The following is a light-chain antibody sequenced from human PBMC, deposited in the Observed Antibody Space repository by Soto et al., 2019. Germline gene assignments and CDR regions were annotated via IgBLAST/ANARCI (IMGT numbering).Light chain of an antibody. J-gene: IGKJ2*01. CDR3: QQYRSSPPYT. V-gene: IGKV3-20*01. CDR1: QRVSSSS. CDR2: GTS. Sequence: EIVLTQSPGTLSLSPGERATLSCRASQRVSSSSFAWYQQKPGQAPRLLIYGTSSRATGIPDRFSGSGSGTDFTLTISRLEPEDFAVYYCQQYRSSPPYTVGQGTKLEIK.